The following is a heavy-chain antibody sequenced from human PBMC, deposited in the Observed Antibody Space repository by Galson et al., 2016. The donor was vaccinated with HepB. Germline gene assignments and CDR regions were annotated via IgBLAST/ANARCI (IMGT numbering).Heavy chain of an antibody. V-gene: IGHV3-30-3*01. Sequence: SLRLSCAASGFTFSLYTMHWVRQAPGKGLEWVSLISNAASNKYYADSVKGRFTISRDNSKNTLYLQMNTLRAEDTAVYYCARADIGTSGTFPKFDPWGQGTLVTVSS. D-gene: IGHD6-13*01. CDR3: ARADIGTSGTFPKFDP. CDR2: ISNAASNK. CDR1: GFTFSLYT. J-gene: IGHJ5*02.